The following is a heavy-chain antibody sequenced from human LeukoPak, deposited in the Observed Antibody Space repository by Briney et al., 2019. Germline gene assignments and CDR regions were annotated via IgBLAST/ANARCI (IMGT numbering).Heavy chain of an antibody. CDR2: INHSGST. CDR3: ASYDFWSGPGGY. V-gene: IGHV4-34*01. Sequence: SETLSLTCAVYGGSFSGYFWSWFRQPPGKGLEWIGEINHSGSTNYNPSLKSRVTISVDTSKNQFSLKLSSVTAADTAVYYCASYDFWSGPGGYWGQGTLVTVSS. J-gene: IGHJ4*02. CDR1: GGSFSGYF. D-gene: IGHD3-3*01.